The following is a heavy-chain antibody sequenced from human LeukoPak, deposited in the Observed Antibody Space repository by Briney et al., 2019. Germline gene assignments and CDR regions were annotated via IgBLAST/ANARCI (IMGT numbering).Heavy chain of an antibody. CDR1: GFTFGSYN. CDR3: ARALNYGTHFDY. Sequence: PGGSLRLSCAASGFTFGSYNMNWVRQAPGKGLEWVSSITSSSNYIYYADSVKGRFTISRDNAKNSLYLQMNSLRAEDTTVYYCARALNYGTHFDYWGQGTLVTVSS. J-gene: IGHJ4*02. V-gene: IGHV3-21*03. CDR2: ITSSSNYI. D-gene: IGHD4-17*01.